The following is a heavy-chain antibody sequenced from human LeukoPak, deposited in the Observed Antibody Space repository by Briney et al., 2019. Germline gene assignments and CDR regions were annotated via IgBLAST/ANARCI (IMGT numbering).Heavy chain of an antibody. CDR3: ARRPVSSQYYFDY. Sequence: GGSLRLSCAASGFTFTTYAMDWVRQAPGKGLEHVSGISSNEYNTYYANSVEGRFTISRDNSKNTLYLQMGSLRGEDMAVYYCARRPVSSQYYFDYWGQGALVTVSS. V-gene: IGHV3-64*01. CDR1: GFTFTTYA. D-gene: IGHD2/OR15-2a*01. CDR2: ISSNEYNT. J-gene: IGHJ4*02.